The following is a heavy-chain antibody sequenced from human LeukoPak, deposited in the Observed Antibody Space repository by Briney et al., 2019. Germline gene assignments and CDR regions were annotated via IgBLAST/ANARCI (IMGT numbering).Heavy chain of an antibody. CDR1: GFTFSSYG. CDR2: ISGSGGST. V-gene: IGHV3-23*01. D-gene: IGHD3-16*01. CDR3: AKDGGAGLYYFDY. J-gene: IGHJ4*02. Sequence: PGGTLRPSCPASGFTFSSYGMSWFGQAPGKGLEWFSAISGSGGSTYYADSVKGRFTISRDNSKNTLYMQMNSLRAEDTAVYYCAKDGGAGLYYFDYWGQGTLVTVSS.